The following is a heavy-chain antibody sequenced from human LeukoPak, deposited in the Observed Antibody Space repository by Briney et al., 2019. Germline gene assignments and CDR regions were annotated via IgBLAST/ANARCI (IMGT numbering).Heavy chain of an antibody. J-gene: IGHJ4*02. CDR3: ARDGCNYYDSSGYCD. D-gene: IGHD3-22*01. Sequence: GGSLRLSCAASGFTFSSYGMHWVRQAPGKGLEWVANIKQDGSEKYYVDSVKDRFTISRDNAKNSLYLQMNSLRAEDTAVYYCARDGCNYYDSSGYCDWGQGTLVTVSS. CDR1: GFTFSSYG. V-gene: IGHV3-7*03. CDR2: IKQDGSEK.